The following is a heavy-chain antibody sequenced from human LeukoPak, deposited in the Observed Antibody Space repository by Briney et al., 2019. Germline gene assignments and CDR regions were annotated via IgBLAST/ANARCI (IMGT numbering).Heavy chain of an antibody. J-gene: IGHJ4*02. CDR1: GFSLSTSGVG. CDR2: IYWDDDK. CDR3: AHHGDLFDY. Sequence: ESGPTLVNPTQTPTLTCTFSGFSLSTSGVGVGWIRQPPGKALEWLALIYWDDDKRYSPSLKGRLTITKDTSKNQVVLTMTNMDPVDTATYYCAHHGDLFDYWGQGTLVTVSS. V-gene: IGHV2-5*02.